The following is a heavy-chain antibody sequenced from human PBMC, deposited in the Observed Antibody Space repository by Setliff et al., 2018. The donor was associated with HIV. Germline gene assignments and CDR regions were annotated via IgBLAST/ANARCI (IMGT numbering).Heavy chain of an antibody. CDR1: GFTFSSYE. CDR2: IGNSGSPI. J-gene: IGHJ4*02. Sequence: PGGSLRLSCAASGFTFSSYEMNWVRQAPGKGLEWVSYIGNSGSPIYYADSVKGRFTISRDNAKNSLYLQMNGLRAEDTAVYYCARDDNLGGIDYWGQGTPVTVSS. V-gene: IGHV3-48*03. D-gene: IGHD1-26*01. CDR3: ARDDNLGGIDY.